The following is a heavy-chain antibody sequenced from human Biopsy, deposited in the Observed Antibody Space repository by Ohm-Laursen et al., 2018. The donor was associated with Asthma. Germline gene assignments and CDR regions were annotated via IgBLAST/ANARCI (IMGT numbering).Heavy chain of an antibody. V-gene: IGHV1-69*01. D-gene: IGHD6-13*01. CDR3: ARCQVGYSSGWSLLLKKIYYSGMDV. CDR1: GGTFSNFA. CDR2: IMTVFGTT. Sequence: PSVKVSCKAPGGTFSNFAISWVRQAPGQGLEWLGGIMTVFGTTNYAQKFQGRVTITADESTSTAYMEVTSLRSEDTAIYYCARCQVGYSSGWSLLLKKIYYSGMDVWGQGNAVTVSS. J-gene: IGHJ6*02.